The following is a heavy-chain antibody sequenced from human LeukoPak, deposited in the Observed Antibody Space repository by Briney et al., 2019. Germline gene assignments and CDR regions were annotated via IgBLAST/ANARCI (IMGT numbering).Heavy chain of an antibody. V-gene: IGHV3-23*01. CDR1: GFTFGSYA. CDR3: ARIGITMIVVVRYYFDY. J-gene: IGHJ4*02. Sequence: GGSLRLSCAASGFTFGSYAMSWFRQAPGKGLDWVSAISGSGGSTYYADSVKGRFTISRDNSKNTLYLQMNSLRAEDTAVYYCARIGITMIVVVRYYFDYWGQGTLVTVSS. D-gene: IGHD3-22*01. CDR2: ISGSGGST.